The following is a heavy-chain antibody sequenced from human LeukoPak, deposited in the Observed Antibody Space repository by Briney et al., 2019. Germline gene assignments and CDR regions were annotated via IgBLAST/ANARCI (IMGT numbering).Heavy chain of an antibody. CDR1: GYTLTVLS. CDR2: FDPEDGET. D-gene: IGHD1-1*01. Sequence: GASVKVSRKVSGYTLTVLSMHWVRQAPGKGLEWMGGFDPEDGETIYAQKFQGRVTITADESTSTAYMELSSLRSEDTAVYYCARGSPFFGSGTDDYYYYGMDVWGQGTTVTVSS. J-gene: IGHJ6*02. CDR3: ARGSPFFGSGTDDYYYYGMDV. V-gene: IGHV1-24*01.